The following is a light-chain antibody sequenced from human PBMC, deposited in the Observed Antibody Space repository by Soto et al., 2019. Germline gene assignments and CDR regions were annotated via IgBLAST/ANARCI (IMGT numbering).Light chain of an antibody. CDR2: AAS. CDR1: QDINSY. J-gene: IGKJ4*01. Sequence: DVQMTQSPSSLSASVGDRVTITCRASQDINSYLAWYQQKPGNAPKSLIYAASSLQTGVPSRFSGSESGTDFTLTINNLQPEDSPTYYCQQYNIYPLTFGGGTKVEIK. CDR3: QQYNIYPLT. V-gene: IGKV1D-16*01.